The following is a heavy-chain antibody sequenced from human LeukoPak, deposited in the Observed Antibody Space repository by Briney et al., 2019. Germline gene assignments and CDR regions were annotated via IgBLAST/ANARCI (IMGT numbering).Heavy chain of an antibody. CDR1: GGSISSSSYY. Sequence: SETLSLTCTVSGGSISSSSYYWGWIRQPPGKGLEWIGSMYHTGSTYYNPSLKSRVTISVDTSKNQFSLKLSSVTAADTAVYYCARDPNRAYSSSWSPFDYWGQGTLVTVSS. CDR3: ARDPNRAYSSSWSPFDY. V-gene: IGHV4-39*02. J-gene: IGHJ4*02. D-gene: IGHD6-13*01. CDR2: MYHTGST.